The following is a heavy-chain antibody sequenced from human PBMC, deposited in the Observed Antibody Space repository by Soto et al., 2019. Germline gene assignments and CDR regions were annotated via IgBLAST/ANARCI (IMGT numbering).Heavy chain of an antibody. V-gene: IGHV4-39*01. CDR3: ARHNEPGIRGGYYYMDV. CDR2: ISYGGST. Sequence: PSETLSLTCTVSGGSISSSSYYWGWIRQPPGKGLEWIGSISYGGSTYYNSSLKSRVTISVDKSKNQFSLKLSSVPAADTAVYNCARHNEPGIRGGYYYMDVWGKRTTVAVSS. CDR1: GGSISSSSYY. D-gene: IGHD3-10*01. J-gene: IGHJ6*03.